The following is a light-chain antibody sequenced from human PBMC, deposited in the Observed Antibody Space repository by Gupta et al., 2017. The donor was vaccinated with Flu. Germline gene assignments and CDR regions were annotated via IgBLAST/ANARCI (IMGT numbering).Light chain of an antibody. J-gene: IGLJ3*02. V-gene: IGLV2-14*01. CDR3: SSYAAVSTLV. CDR2: AVN. Sequence: QSALTQPASVSGSPGQSMTISCTGTNRAIGDYNYVSWYQQPPGKPPTLLIYAVNNRPSGLSSRFSCSKSGNTAFLTISGLQPDDEADYYCSSYAAVSTLVFGRGTKVTVL. CDR1: NRAIGDYNY.